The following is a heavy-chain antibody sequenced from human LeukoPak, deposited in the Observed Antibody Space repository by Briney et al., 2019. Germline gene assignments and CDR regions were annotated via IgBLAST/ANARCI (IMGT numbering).Heavy chain of an antibody. CDR1: GFTFSDYA. D-gene: IGHD2-15*01. J-gene: IGHJ2*01. V-gene: IGHV3-23*01. Sequence: GGSLRLSCAASGFTFSDYAMSWVRQVPGKGLEWVSTLSGSGTTTFYANSVKGRFTISRDNSKNTLYLQMNSLRAEDTAVYYCAKLLYWYIDLWGRGTLVTVSS. CDR2: LSGSGTTT. CDR3: AKLLYWYIDL.